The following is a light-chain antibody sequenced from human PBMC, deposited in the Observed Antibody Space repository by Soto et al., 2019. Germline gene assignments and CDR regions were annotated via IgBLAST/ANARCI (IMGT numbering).Light chain of an antibody. Sequence: ILMAQSRSTLSESFGDGVTMTFRASQSISSSLAWYQQKPGKAPKLLIYDASNLESGVPSIFSGSGSGTEFPLTISSLPPDDFATSYCQQYSTYSTFGQGTKVDI. V-gene: IGKV1-5*01. CDR2: DAS. J-gene: IGKJ1*01. CDR3: QQYSTYST. CDR1: QSISSS.